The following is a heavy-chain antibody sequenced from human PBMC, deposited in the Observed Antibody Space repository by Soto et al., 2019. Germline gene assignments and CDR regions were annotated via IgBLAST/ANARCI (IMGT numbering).Heavy chain of an antibody. D-gene: IGHD3-10*01. J-gene: IGHJ4*02. V-gene: IGHV1-18*01. CDR3: ARGRYGEY. CDR1: GYAFTTYG. Sequence: QVHLVQSGAEVKKPGASVKVSCKGSGYAFTTYGITWVRQAPGPGLEWMGWISAHNGNTNYAQKLQGRVTVTRDTSTSTAYMELRSRRSDDKAVYYCARGRYGEYWGKGALVTVSS. CDR2: ISAHNGNT.